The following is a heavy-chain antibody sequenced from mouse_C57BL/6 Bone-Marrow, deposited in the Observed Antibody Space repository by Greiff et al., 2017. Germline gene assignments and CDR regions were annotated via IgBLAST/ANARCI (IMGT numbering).Heavy chain of an antibody. V-gene: IGHV1-50*01. CDR2: IDPSDSYT. Sequence: QVQLKQPGAELVKPGASVKLSCKASGYTFTSYWMQWVKQRPGQGLEWIGEIDPSDSYTNYNQKFKGKATLPVDTSSSTAYMQLSSLTSEDSAVYYCARDYDRGFDYWGQGTTLTVSS. J-gene: IGHJ2*01. CDR3: ARDYDRGFDY. D-gene: IGHD2-4*01. CDR1: GYTFTSYW.